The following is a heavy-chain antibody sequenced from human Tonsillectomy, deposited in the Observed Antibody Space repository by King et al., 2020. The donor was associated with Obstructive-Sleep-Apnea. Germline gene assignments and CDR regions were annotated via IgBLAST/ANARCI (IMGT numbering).Heavy chain of an antibody. V-gene: IGHV4-34*01. J-gene: IGHJ4*02. CDR2: VNHSGST. Sequence: VQLQQWGTGLLKPSETLSLTCAVYGGSFSGYQWSWVRQPPGKGREWIGEVNHSGSTNYNPSLKSRVTISVDTSKNQFSLKLSSVTAADTAVYYCARGVPGDWGQGSLVTVSS. CDR3: ARGVPGD. D-gene: IGHD3-10*01. CDR1: GGSFSGYQ.